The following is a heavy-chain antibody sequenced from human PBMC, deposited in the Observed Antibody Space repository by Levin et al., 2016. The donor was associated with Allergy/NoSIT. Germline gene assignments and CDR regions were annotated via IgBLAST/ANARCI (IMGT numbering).Heavy chain of an antibody. D-gene: IGHD1-26*01. CDR3: AREGVSYWGYYFDY. CDR2: ISGSGGST. CDR1: GFTFSSYA. V-gene: IGHV3-23*01. Sequence: GESLKISCAASGFTFSSYAMSWVRQAAGKGLEWVSAISGSGGSTYYADSVKGRFTISRDNAKNSLYLQMNSLRAEDTAVYYCAREGVSYWGYYFDYWGQGTLVTVSS. J-gene: IGHJ4*02.